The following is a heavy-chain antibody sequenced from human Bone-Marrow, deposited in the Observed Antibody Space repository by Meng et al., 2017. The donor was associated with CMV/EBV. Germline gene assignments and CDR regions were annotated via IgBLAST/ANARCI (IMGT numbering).Heavy chain of an antibody. D-gene: IGHD3-16*01. Sequence: GESLKISCAASGFTFSSYSMNWVRQAPGKGLVWVSRINSDGSSTSYADSVKGRFTISRDNAKNTLYLQMNSLRAEDTAVYYCARAGGTYETLYGMDVWGQGTTVTVSS. CDR3: ARAGGTYETLYGMDV. CDR2: INSDGSST. CDR1: GFTFSSYS. V-gene: IGHV3-74*01. J-gene: IGHJ6*02.